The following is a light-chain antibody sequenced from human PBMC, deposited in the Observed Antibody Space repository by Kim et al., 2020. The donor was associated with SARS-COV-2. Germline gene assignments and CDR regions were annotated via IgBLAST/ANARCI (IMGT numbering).Light chain of an antibody. V-gene: IGKV4-1*01. J-gene: IGKJ1*01. CDR1: QNVLSSSNNKDF. CDR2: SAS. CDR3: QQYYTTPLT. Sequence: DIVMTQPPDSLAVSLAERATINCKSSQNVLSSSNNKDFLAWYQQKPGQPPKLLIYSASTRESGVPDRFSGSGSGTDFTLTISSLQAEDVAVYYCQQYYTTPLTFGQGTKVDIK.